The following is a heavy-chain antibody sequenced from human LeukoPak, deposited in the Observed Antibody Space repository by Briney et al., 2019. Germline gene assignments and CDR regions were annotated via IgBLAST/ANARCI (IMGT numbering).Heavy chain of an antibody. V-gene: IGHV1-2*02. CDR1: GDTFSDNY. CDR2: INPNSGGT. J-gene: IGHJ4*02. Sequence: ASVTVSCKASGDTFSDNYIHWVRQAPGQGLEWMGWINPNSGGTSYAQKFQGRVTMTRDTSISTAYMELNSLTSDDTAIYYCARDRSSGYSNRWGQGSLVTVSS. D-gene: IGHD6-13*01. CDR3: ARDRSSGYSNR.